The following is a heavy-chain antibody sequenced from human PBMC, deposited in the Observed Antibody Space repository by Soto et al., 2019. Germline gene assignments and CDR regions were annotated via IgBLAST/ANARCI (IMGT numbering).Heavy chain of an antibody. CDR1: GYTFTSYA. J-gene: IGHJ6*02. D-gene: IGHD4-17*01. V-gene: IGHV1-3*01. Sequence: QVQLVQSGAEVKKPGASVKVSCKASGYTFTSYAMHWVRQAPGQRLEWTGWINAGNGNTKYSQKFQGRVTITRDTSASTAYMELSSLRSEDTAVYYCAIYGDLYYYYYGMDVWGQGTTVTVSS. CDR3: AIYGDLYYYYYGMDV. CDR2: INAGNGNT.